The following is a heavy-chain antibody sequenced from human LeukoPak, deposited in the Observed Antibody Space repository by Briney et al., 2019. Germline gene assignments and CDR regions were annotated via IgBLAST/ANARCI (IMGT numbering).Heavy chain of an antibody. Sequence: SETLSLTCSVSGGSISNYFWSWIRQPPGKGLECIGFIYYSETTSYNPSFKSRVTISVDTSKNQFSLKLNSVTAADTAVYYCARFPGGAEYRHYYYMDVWGKGTTVTVSS. CDR1: GGSISNYF. J-gene: IGHJ6*03. V-gene: IGHV4-59*01. CDR2: IYYSETT. D-gene: IGHD1-14*01. CDR3: ARFPGGAEYRHYYYMDV.